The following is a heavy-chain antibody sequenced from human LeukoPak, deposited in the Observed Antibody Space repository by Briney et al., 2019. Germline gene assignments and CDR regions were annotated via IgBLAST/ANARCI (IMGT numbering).Heavy chain of an antibody. V-gene: IGHV1-2*02. D-gene: IGHD3-9*01. CDR1: GYTFTGYY. Sequence: ASVKVSCNASGYTFTGYYMHWVRQAPGQGLEWMGWINPNSGGTNYAQKFQGRVTMTRDTSISTAYMELSRLRSDDTAVYYCARDPFRYFDWSPGGHVWGKGTTVTVSS. J-gene: IGHJ6*04. CDR3: ARDPFRYFDWSPGGHV. CDR2: INPNSGGT.